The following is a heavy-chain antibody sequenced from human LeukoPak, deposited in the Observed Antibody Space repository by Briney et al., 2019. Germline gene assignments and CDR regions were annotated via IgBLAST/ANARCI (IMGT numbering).Heavy chain of an antibody. Sequence: GGSLRLSCAASGFTFSSYAMTWVRQAPGKGLEWVSAMSGNGGTTYYTDSVKGRFTISRDNSKNTPYLQMNSLRAEDTAVYYCAKDGIAVAGINYFDYWGQGTLVTVSS. CDR2: MSGNGGTT. CDR3: AKDGIAVAGINYFDY. D-gene: IGHD6-19*01. V-gene: IGHV3-23*01. CDR1: GFTFSSYA. J-gene: IGHJ4*02.